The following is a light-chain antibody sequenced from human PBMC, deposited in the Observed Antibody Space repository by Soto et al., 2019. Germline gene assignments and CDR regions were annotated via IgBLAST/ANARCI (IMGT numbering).Light chain of an antibody. CDR1: SSSKW. CDR2: DVS. V-gene: IGKV1-5*01. CDR3: QHTTDFT. Sequence: DIQMTPSPATLAASVGDTVTMTCRSSSKWLAWYQKKPGKAPKLLIYDVSNLERGVPPRCSGSTSGAESTLTILGLQPDDLGTYYCQHTTDFTFGQGTKVEIK. J-gene: IGKJ2*01.